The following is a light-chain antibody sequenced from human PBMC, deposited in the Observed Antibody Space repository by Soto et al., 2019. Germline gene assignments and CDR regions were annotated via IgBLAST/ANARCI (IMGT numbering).Light chain of an antibody. V-gene: IGLV1-44*01. J-gene: IGLJ2*01. CDR1: SSNIGSNT. Sequence: QSVLTQPPSASGPPGQRVTIPCSGSSSNIGSNTVNWYQQLPGTAPKLLIYSNNQRPSGVPDGFSCSKSGTSASLAISGLQSEDEADYDCAAWDDSLNGVVFGGGAKVTVL. CDR2: SNN. CDR3: AAWDDSLNGVV.